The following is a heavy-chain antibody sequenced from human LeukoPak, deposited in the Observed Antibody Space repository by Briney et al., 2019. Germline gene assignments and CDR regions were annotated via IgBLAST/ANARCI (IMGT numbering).Heavy chain of an antibody. CDR3: ARVRQQLVRLLGRDTTYYYYYYMDV. V-gene: IGHV3-7*01. CDR2: IKQDGSEK. CDR1: GFTFDDYG. Sequence: PGGSLRLSCAASGFTFDDYGMSWVRQAPGKGLEWVANIKQDGSEKYYVDSVKGRFTISRDNAKNSLYLQMNSLRAEDTAVYYCARVRQQLVRLLGRDTTYYYYYYMDVWGKGTTVTVSS. D-gene: IGHD6-13*01. J-gene: IGHJ6*03.